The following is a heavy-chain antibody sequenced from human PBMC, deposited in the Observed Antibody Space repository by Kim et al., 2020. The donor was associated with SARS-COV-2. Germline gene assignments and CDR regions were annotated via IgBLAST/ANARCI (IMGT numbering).Heavy chain of an antibody. D-gene: IGHD3-10*01. CDR1: GYTLTELS. CDR3: ATDGPGSGSYLPPTFDY. CDR2: FDPEDGET. Sequence: ASVKVSCKVSGYTLTELSMHWVRQAPGKGLEWMGGFDPEDGETIYAQKFQGRVTMTEDTSTDTAYMELSSLRSEDTAVYYCATDGPGSGSYLPPTFDYWGQGTLVTVSS. J-gene: IGHJ4*02. V-gene: IGHV1-24*01.